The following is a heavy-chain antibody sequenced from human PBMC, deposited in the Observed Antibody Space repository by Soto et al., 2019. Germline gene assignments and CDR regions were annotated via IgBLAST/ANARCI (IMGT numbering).Heavy chain of an antibody. CDR1: GFDFSSYG. CDR3: ARDPGDTAMVKWENYFDY. J-gene: IGHJ4*02. V-gene: IGHV3-21*01. D-gene: IGHD5-18*01. CDR2: ISSSSSYI. Sequence: MQLVESGGGVVQPGTSLRLSCAASGFDFSSYGMHWVRQAPGKGLEWVSSISSSSSYIYYADSVKGRFTISRDNAKNSLYLQMNSLRAEDTAVYYCARDPGDTAMVKWENYFDYWGQGTLVTVSS.